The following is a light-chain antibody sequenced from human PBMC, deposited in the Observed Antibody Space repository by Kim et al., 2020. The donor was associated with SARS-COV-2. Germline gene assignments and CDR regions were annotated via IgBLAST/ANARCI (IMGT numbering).Light chain of an antibody. Sequence: EIVLTQSPATLSLSPGERATLSCRASQSIGNSLAWFQQKPGQAPRLVIFETSNRATGIPARFSGSGSGTAFTLTISSLEPEDFAVYYCQQRYNWPLTFGGGTKVDIK. CDR3: QQRYNWPLT. CDR2: ETS. J-gene: IGKJ4*01. V-gene: IGKV3-11*01. CDR1: QSIGNS.